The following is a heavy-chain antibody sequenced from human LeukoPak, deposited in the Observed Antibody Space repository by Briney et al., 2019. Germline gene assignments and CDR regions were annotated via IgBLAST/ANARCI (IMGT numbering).Heavy chain of an antibody. V-gene: IGHV3-21*01. D-gene: IGHD4-17*01. J-gene: IGHJ6*02. Sequence: GGSLRLSCADSGFTFSSYSMNWVRQAPGKGLEWVSSISSSSSYIYYADSVKGRFTISRDNAKNSLYLQMNGLRAEDTAVYYCAREPPGTVTTGSYYGMDVWGQGTTVTVSS. CDR1: GFTFSSYS. CDR2: ISSSSSYI. CDR3: AREPPGTVTTGSYYGMDV.